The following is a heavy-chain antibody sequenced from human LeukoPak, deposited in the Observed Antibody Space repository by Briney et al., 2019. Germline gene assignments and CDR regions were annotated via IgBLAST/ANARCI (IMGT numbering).Heavy chain of an antibody. Sequence: SETLSLTCAVYGGSFSGYYWSWIRQPPGKGLEWIGEINHSGSTYYNPSLKSRVTISVDTSKNQFSLKLSSVTAADTAVYYCARAAYSSGWYGFDYWGQGTLVTVSS. J-gene: IGHJ4*02. D-gene: IGHD6-19*01. V-gene: IGHV4-34*01. CDR2: INHSGST. CDR1: GGSFSGYY. CDR3: ARAAYSSGWYGFDY.